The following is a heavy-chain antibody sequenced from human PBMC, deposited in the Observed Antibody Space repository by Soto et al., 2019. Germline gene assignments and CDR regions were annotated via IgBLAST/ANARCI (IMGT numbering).Heavy chain of an antibody. J-gene: IGHJ5*02. CDR1: GGSISSSSYY. Sequence: SETLSLTCTVSGGSISSSSYYWGWIRQPPGKGLEWIGSIYYSGSTYYNPSLKSRVTISVDTSKNQFSLKLSSVTAADTAVYYCARPQLGSGADPWGQGTLVTVSS. CDR3: ARPQLGSGADP. V-gene: IGHV4-39*01. D-gene: IGHD3-10*01. CDR2: IYYSGST.